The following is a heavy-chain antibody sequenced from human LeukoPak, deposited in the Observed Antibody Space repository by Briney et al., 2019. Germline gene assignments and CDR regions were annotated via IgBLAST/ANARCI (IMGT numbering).Heavy chain of an antibody. D-gene: IGHD3-10*01. CDR3: AKASVRGRPFYGMDV. CDR2: ISASGINT. Sequence: GSLRLSCAASGFTFSSYAMNWVRQAPRKGLEWVSTISASGINTYYADSVKGRFTISGDNSKNTLYLQMNSLRVEDTAVYYCAKASVRGRPFYGMDVWGQGTTVAVSS. CDR1: GFTFSSYA. J-gene: IGHJ6*02. V-gene: IGHV3-23*01.